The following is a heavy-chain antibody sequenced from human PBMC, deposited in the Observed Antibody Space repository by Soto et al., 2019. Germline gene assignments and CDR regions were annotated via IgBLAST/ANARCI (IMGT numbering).Heavy chain of an antibody. V-gene: IGHV1-69*01. CDR1: GGTFRSYS. Sequence: QVQLVQSGAEVKKPGSSVKVSCKASGGTFRSYSISWVRQAPGQGLEWMGGSIPICDITNYAQKFQGRVTITADESTSTAYMELSSLGSDDTAVYYCARPDEGGYSSNHHYYYALDVWGQGTTVTV. D-gene: IGHD3-22*01. J-gene: IGHJ6*02. CDR2: SIPICDIT. CDR3: ARPDEGGYSSNHHYYYALDV.